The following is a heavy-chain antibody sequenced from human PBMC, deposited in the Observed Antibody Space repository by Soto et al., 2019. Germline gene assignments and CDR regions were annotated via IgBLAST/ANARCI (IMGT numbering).Heavy chain of an antibody. V-gene: IGHV4-61*01. D-gene: IGHD3-9*01. CDR2: IYYSGST. Sequence: SQTLSLTCTVSGGSVSSGSYYWSWIRQPPGKGLEWIGYIYYSGSTNYNPSLKSRVTISVDTSKNQFSLKLSSVTAADTAVYYCAREETGWFDPWGQGTLVTVSS. J-gene: IGHJ5*02. CDR1: GGSVSSGSYY. CDR3: AREETGWFDP.